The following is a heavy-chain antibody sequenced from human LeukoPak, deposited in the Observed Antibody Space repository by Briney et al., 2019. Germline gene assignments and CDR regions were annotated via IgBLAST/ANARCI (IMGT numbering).Heavy chain of an antibody. CDR2: IYHSGST. Sequence: SETLSLTCTVSGGSFTSYYWSWIRQPPGKGLEWIGYIYHSGSTNYNPSLKSRVTISIDTSKNQFSLKLSSVTAADTAVYYCARGGSAVVTVTDLDYWGQGTLVTVSS. CDR3: ARGGSAVVTVTDLDY. D-gene: IGHD2-21*02. J-gene: IGHJ4*02. CDR1: GGSFTSYY. V-gene: IGHV4-59*01.